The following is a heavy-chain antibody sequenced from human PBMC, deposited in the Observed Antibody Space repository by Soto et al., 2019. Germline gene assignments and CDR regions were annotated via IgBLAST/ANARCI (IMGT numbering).Heavy chain of an antibody. CDR2: IYYSGST. D-gene: IGHD6-13*01. J-gene: IGHJ5*02. Sequence: SETLSLTCTVSGGSISSGGYYWSWIRQHPGKGLEWIGYIYYSGSTYYNPSLKSRVTISVDTSKNRFSLKLSSVTAADTAVYYWARFFSDSSSFFDPWGQGTPVTVYS. CDR3: ARFFSDSSSFFDP. CDR1: GGSISSGGYY. V-gene: IGHV4-31*03.